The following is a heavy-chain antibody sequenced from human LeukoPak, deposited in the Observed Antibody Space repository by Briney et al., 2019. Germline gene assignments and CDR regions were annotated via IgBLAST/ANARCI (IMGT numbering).Heavy chain of an antibody. D-gene: IGHD6-19*01. CDR2: IYTSGST. Sequence: SETLSLTCTVSGGSISSYYWSWIRQPAGKGLEWIGRIYTSGSTNYNPSLKSRVTMSVDTSKNQFSLELSSVTAADTAVYYCARDRAVAGSKSSYFDYWGQGTLVTVSS. J-gene: IGHJ4*02. V-gene: IGHV4-4*07. CDR3: ARDRAVAGSKSSYFDY. CDR1: GGSISSYY.